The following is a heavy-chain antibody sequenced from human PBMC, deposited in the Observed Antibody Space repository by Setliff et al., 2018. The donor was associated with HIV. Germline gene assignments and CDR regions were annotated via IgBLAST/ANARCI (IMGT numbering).Heavy chain of an antibody. Sequence: GASVKVSCKASGYTFSNYVMQWVRQAPGQGLEWMGWISTYNGNTNYAQKFQGRVTMTTVTSTSTAYMELRSLRSDDTAVYYCARLSIPAYYYMDVWGKGTTVTVSS. CDR1: GYTFSNYV. J-gene: IGHJ6*03. V-gene: IGHV1-18*01. D-gene: IGHD2-21*01. CDR3: ARLSIPAYYYMDV. CDR2: ISTYNGNT.